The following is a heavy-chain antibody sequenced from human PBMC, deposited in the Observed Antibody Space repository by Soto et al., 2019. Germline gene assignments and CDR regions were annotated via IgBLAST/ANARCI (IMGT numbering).Heavy chain of an antibody. V-gene: IGHV4-4*02. Sequence: QVQLQESGPGLVKPSGTLSLTCAVSSGSISSSNWWSWVRQPPGKGLEWIGEIYHSGSTNYNPSLKRRVTISVDKSKNQFSLKLSSVTAPETAVYYLAGVWVPAATVSLYYYYYMDVWGKGTTVTVSS. CDR3: AGVWVPAATVSLYYYYYMDV. CDR2: IYHSGST. CDR1: SGSISSSNW. J-gene: IGHJ6*03. D-gene: IGHD2-2*01.